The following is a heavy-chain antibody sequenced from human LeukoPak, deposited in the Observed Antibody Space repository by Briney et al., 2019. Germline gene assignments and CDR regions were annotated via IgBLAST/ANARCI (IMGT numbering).Heavy chain of an antibody. CDR1: GFTFSSYG. Sequence: PGRSLRLSCAASGFTFSSYGMHWVRQAPGKGLEWVAVIWYDGSNKYYADSVKGRFTISRDNSKNTLYLQMNSLRAEDTAVYYCAREYGSGSYLNWFDPWGQGTLVTVSS. CDR2: IWYDGSNK. V-gene: IGHV3-33*01. J-gene: IGHJ5*02. D-gene: IGHD3-10*01. CDR3: AREYGSGSYLNWFDP.